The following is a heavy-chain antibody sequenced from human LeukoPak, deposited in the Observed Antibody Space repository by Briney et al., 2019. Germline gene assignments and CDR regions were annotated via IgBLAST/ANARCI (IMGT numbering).Heavy chain of an antibody. D-gene: IGHD3-16*02. J-gene: IGHJ4*02. CDR1: GYTFAAYY. V-gene: IGHV1-2*02. Sequence: GASVKVSCKASGYTFAAYYLHWVRQAPGQGLEWMGWIHPNSGDTNYAQKFQGRVTMTRDTSISTAYMELSRLRSDDTAVYYCARDSRYYDYVWGSYRYYFDYWGQGTLVTVSS. CDR2: IHPNSGDT. CDR3: ARDSRYYDYVWGSYRYYFDY.